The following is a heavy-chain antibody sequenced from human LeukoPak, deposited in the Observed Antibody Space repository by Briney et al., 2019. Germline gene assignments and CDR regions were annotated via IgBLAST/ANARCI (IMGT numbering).Heavy chain of an antibody. CDR3: ARVNTIFGVWGPFDY. V-gene: IGHV1-69*05. J-gene: IGHJ4*02. CDR1: VGTFSSYA. D-gene: IGHD3-3*01. Sequence: SVTVSCKASVGTFSSYAISWVRQAPGQGLEWMGGIIPIFGTANYAQKFQGRVTITTDESTSTAYMELSSLRSEDTAVYYCARVNTIFGVWGPFDYWGQGTLVTVSS. CDR2: IIPIFGTA.